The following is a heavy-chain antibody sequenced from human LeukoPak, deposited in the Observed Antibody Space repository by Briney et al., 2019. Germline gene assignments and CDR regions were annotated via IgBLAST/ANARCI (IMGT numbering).Heavy chain of an antibody. CDR3: AKLPTGYPNWFDP. D-gene: IGHD3-9*01. J-gene: IGHJ5*02. Sequence: PGGSLRLSCAASGFTFSSYGMHWVRRAPGKGLEWVAVISFDGSNKYYADSVTGRFTISRDNSKNTLYLQMNSLRAEDTALYYCAKLPTGYPNWFDPWGQGTLVTVSS. V-gene: IGHV3-30*18. CDR2: ISFDGSNK. CDR1: GFTFSSYG.